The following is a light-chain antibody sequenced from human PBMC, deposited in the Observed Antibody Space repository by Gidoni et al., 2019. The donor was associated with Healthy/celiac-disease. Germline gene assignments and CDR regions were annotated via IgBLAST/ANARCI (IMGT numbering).Light chain of an antibody. J-gene: IGKJ5*01. Sequence: IVLTQSPATLSLSPGERATLSCRASQSVSSYLAWYQQKPGQAPRRLIYDASNRATGIPARFSGSGSGTDFTLTISSLEPEDFAVYYCQQRRNWPPSITFGQGTRLEIK. CDR2: DAS. V-gene: IGKV3-11*01. CDR3: QQRRNWPPSIT. CDR1: QSVSSY.